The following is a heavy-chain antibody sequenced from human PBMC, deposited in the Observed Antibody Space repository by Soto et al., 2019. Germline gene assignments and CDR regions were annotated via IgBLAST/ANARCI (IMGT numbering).Heavy chain of an antibody. V-gene: IGHV3-23*01. Sequence: EVQLLESGGGWVQPGGSLRLSCAASGFTFSSYAMSWVRQAPGKGLEWVSTLSSSGGSTYYADSVKGRFTISRDNSKNTLYLQMNSLRAEDTAVYYCAKVVGETYGFDYWGQGTLVTVSS. J-gene: IGHJ4*02. CDR3: AKVVGETYGFDY. CDR2: LSSSGGST. CDR1: GFTFSSYA. D-gene: IGHD4-17*01.